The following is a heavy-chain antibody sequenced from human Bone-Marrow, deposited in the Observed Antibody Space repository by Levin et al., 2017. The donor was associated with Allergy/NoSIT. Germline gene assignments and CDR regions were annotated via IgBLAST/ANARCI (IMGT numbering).Heavy chain of an antibody. V-gene: IGHV4-30-2*01. CDR2: IYHDGST. CDR1: GGSIGRNGYS. D-gene: IGHD1-1*01. CDR3: VRLTSAGTQPLDWLDY. Sequence: SSETLSLTCAVSGGSIGRNGYSWSWIRQPPGKGLEWIGYIYHDGSTYYNPSLRSRISLSLDRSRNQFSLNLSSVSAADTAIYYCVRLTSAGTQPLDWLDYWGQGTLVTVSS. J-gene: IGHJ4*02.